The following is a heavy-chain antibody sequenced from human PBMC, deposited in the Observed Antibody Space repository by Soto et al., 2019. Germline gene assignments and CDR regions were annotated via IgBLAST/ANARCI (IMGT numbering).Heavy chain of an antibody. J-gene: IGHJ4*02. Sequence: SETLSFTCAVSGGSISSGGYSWSWIRQPPGKGLEWIGYIYHSGSTYYNPSLKSRVTISVDRSKNQFSLKLSSVTAADTAVYYCTRGLFSGSSYSGSWYYFDSWGQGTMVTVSS. D-gene: IGHD1-26*01. CDR3: TRGLFSGSSYSGSWYYFDS. CDR1: GGSISSGGYS. V-gene: IGHV4-30-2*01. CDR2: IYHSGST.